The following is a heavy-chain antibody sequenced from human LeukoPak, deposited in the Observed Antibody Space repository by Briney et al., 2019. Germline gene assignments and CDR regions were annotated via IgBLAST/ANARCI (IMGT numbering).Heavy chain of an antibody. CDR2: IWYDGSNK. J-gene: IGHJ3*02. Sequence: PGGSLRLSCAASGFTFSSYGMHWVRQAPGKGLEWVAVIWYDGSNKYYADSVKGRFTISRDNSKNTLYLQMNSLRAEDTAVYYCAKGGYCSGGSCYRDAFDIWGQGTMVTVSS. D-gene: IGHD2-15*01. CDR1: GFTFSSYG. CDR3: AKGGYCSGGSCYRDAFDI. V-gene: IGHV3-33*06.